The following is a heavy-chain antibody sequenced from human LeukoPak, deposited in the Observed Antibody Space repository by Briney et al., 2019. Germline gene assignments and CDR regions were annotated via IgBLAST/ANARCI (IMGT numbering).Heavy chain of an antibody. J-gene: IGHJ4*02. V-gene: IGHV3-48*03. CDR1: GFPFSIYE. CDR2: IGSSGTTI. CDR3: ALLAVASDFDY. D-gene: IGHD6-19*01. Sequence: GGSLRLSCAVSGFPFSIYEMNWVRQAPGKGLEWVSNIGSSGTTIYYADSVKGRFSISRDNAKSSLYLQMNSLRVEGTAVYYCALLAVASDFDYWGQGALVTVSS.